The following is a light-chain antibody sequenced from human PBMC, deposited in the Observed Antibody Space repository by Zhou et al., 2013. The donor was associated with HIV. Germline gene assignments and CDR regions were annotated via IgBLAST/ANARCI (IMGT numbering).Light chain of an antibody. Sequence: DILLTQSPSSLSASVGDSVTITCRASEPIHSYLAWYHQRPGKAPKVLIYGASTLQSGVPSRFSGSGYGTDFTLTISGLQIEDFATYYCEQSYTPPHTFGGGTKVEI. CDR2: GAS. CDR3: EQSYTPPHT. V-gene: IGKV1-39*01. CDR1: EPIHSY. J-gene: IGKJ4*01.